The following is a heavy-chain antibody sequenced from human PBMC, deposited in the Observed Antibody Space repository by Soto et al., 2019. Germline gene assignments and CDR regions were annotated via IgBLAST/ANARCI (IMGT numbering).Heavy chain of an antibody. Sequence: PSETLSLTCTVSGGSISSSSYYWGWIRQPPGKGLEWIGSIYYSGSTYYNPSLKSRVTISVDTSKNQFSLKLSSVTAADTAVYYCARLWGYCSGGSCYAGDYYGMDVWGQGTTVTVSS. J-gene: IGHJ6*02. CDR1: GGSISSSSYY. D-gene: IGHD2-15*01. V-gene: IGHV4-39*01. CDR2: IYYSGST. CDR3: ARLWGYCSGGSCYAGDYYGMDV.